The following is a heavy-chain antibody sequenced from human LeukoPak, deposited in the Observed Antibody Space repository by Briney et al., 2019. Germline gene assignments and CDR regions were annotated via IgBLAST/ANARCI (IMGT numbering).Heavy chain of an antibody. V-gene: IGHV1-18*01. CDR2: ISPYNGNT. CDR3: ARDHSSSCQLFDY. CDR1: GYTFTSYS. Sequence: GASVKVSCKTSGYTFTSYSISWVRQAPGQGLEWMGSISPYNGNTNYAQKLQGRVTMTTDTSTSTAYMDLRSLRSDDAAVYYCARDHSSSCQLFDYWGQGTLVTVSS. J-gene: IGHJ4*02. D-gene: IGHD6-13*01.